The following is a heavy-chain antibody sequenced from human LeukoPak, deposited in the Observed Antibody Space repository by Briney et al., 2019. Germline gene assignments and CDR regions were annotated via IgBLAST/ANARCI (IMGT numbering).Heavy chain of an antibody. Sequence: PGGSLRLSCAASGFTFSSYSMNWVRQAPGKGLGWVSSISSSSSYIYYADSVKGRFTISRDNAKSSLYLQMNSLRAEDTAVYYCARARRGGVLFDYWGQGTLVTVSS. CDR2: ISSSSSYI. J-gene: IGHJ4*02. CDR1: GFTFSSYS. V-gene: IGHV3-21*01. CDR3: ARARRGGVLFDY. D-gene: IGHD3-16*01.